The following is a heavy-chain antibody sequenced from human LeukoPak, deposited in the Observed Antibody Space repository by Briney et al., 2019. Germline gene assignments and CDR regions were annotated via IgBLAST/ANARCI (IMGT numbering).Heavy chain of an antibody. Sequence: PGGSLRLSCAASGFTFDDYAMHWVRQAPGKGLEGVSLIILDGGSTDYADSVKGRFTISRDNSKKSLYLQMNSVRAEDTALYYCAKDSLAVAGESYFDYWGQGTLVTVSS. CDR2: IILDGGST. J-gene: IGHJ4*02. CDR3: AKDSLAVAGESYFDY. CDR1: GFTFDDYA. D-gene: IGHD6-19*01. V-gene: IGHV3-43D*03.